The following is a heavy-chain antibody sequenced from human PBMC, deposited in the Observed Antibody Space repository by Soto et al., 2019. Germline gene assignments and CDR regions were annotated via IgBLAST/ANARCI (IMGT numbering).Heavy chain of an antibody. D-gene: IGHD4-17*01. Sequence: PGGSLRLSCAASGFTFSSYAMSWVRQAPGKGLEWVSAISGSGGSTYYADSVKGRFTISRDNSKNTLYLQMNSLRAEDTAVYYCEKDNNPFTVNGLDYWGQGTLVTVSS. J-gene: IGHJ4*02. V-gene: IGHV3-23*01. CDR3: EKDNNPFTVNGLDY. CDR2: ISGSGGST. CDR1: GFTFSSYA.